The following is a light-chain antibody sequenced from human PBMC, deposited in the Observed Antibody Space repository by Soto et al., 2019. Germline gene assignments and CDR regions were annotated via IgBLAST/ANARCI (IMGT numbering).Light chain of an antibody. Sequence: QSALTQPASVSGSPGQSITISCTGTSSDVGGYDYVSWYQQHPGEAPKLMIYDVSHRPSGVSNRFSGSKSDNTASLTISGLQAEDEADYYCSSYTRSSTYVFGTGTKLTVL. CDR3: SSYTRSSTYV. J-gene: IGLJ1*01. CDR2: DVS. V-gene: IGLV2-14*01. CDR1: SSDVGGYDY.